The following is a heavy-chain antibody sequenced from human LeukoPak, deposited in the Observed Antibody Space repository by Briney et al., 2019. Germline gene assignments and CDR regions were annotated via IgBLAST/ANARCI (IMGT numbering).Heavy chain of an antibody. CDR2: NSPRGGTT. CDR3: LMVRGY. CDR1: GFTFTTHP. J-gene: IGHJ4*02. V-gene: IGHV3-23*01. D-gene: IGHD3-10*01. Sequence: QTGGSLRLSCGASGFTFTTHPMTGVRQAPGRGLEWGLANSPRGGTTYSADPVKGRFTSYRVNSKNTVYLQMNIRTPEDRAVFCFLMVRGYWGQGTLVTASS.